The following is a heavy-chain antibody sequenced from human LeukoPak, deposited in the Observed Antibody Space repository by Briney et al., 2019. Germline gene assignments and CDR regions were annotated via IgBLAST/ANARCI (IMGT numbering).Heavy chain of an antibody. CDR3: ARRRKSSTLDY. D-gene: IGHD3-10*01. J-gene: IGHJ4*02. CDR2: IYYSGTT. CDR1: GGSISSSSYY. V-gene: IGHV4-31*03. Sequence: KPSETLSLTCTVSGGSISSSSYYWGWIRQHPGKGLELVGNIYYSGTTYYNPSLKSRVTISVATSKNQFSLKLSSVTAADTAVYYCARRRKSSTLDYWGQGTLVTVSS.